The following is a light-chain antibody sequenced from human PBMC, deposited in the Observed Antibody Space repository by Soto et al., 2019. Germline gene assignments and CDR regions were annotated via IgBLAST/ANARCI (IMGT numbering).Light chain of an antibody. CDR3: LQHNSYPRT. J-gene: IGKJ1*01. V-gene: IGKV1-17*03. CDR1: QCISNY. Sequence: DIQMTQSPSVMSASVGDRVNITWLASQCISNYLAWFQQKPGKVPKRLIYAASNLQSGVPSRFSGSGSGTEFSLTISSLQPEYFATYYCLQHNSYPRTFGQGTKVDIK. CDR2: AAS.